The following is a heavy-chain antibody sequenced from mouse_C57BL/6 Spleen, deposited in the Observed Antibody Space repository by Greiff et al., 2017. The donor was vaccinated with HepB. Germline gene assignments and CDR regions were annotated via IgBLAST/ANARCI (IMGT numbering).Heavy chain of an antibody. D-gene: IGHD3-2*02. Sequence: VQLQQSGPELVKPGASVKISCKASGYAFSSSWMNWVKQRPGKGLEWIGRIYPGDGDTNYNGKFKGKATLTADKSSSTADMQLSSLTSEDSAVYFCARSQTAQVTGFAYWGQGTLVTVSA. CDR2: IYPGDGDT. J-gene: IGHJ3*01. CDR1: GYAFSSSW. V-gene: IGHV1-82*01. CDR3: ARSQTAQVTGFAY.